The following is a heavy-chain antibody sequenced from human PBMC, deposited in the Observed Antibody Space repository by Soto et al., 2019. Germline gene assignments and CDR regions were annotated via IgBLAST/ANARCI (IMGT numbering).Heavy chain of an antibody. D-gene: IGHD4-17*01. J-gene: IGHJ4*02. Sequence: SETLSLTCTVSGSSISPFYWSWIRQPPGKGLEWIGYIYYTGSTKYNPSLKSRVTLSLGTSRDQLSLKLSSVTAADTAVYYCTRVGGYYGDYPNFDYWGPGTLVTVSS. CDR1: GSSISPFY. CDR2: IYYTGST. CDR3: TRVGGYYGDYPNFDY. V-gene: IGHV4-59*01.